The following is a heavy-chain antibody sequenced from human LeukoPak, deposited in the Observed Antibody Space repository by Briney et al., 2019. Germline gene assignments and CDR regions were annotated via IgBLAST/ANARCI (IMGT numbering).Heavy chain of an antibody. J-gene: IGHJ5*02. V-gene: IGHV4-38-2*02. D-gene: IGHD3-10*01. CDR3: VRDGHYGSGSPGWFGP. Sequence: SETLSLTCTVSGYSINSAFYWGWIRVPPGKGLEWIGSVFHRGTTYYNSSLKSRVNISIDTSKNQFSLKLNSLTAEDTAMYYCVRDGHYGSGSPGWFGPWGPGTLVIVSA. CDR1: GYSINSAFY. CDR2: VFHRGTT.